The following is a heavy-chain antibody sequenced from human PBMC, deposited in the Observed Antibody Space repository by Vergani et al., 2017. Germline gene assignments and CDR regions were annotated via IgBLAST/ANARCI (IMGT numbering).Heavy chain of an antibody. Sequence: QVQLVQSGAEVKKPGASVRVSCKASDYTFTNYGISWVRQAPGQGLEWMGWISAYNGDTNYAQKLHGRVTMTTDASTSTAYMELRSLRSDDTAVYYCARARAGRQWLAASGFDSWGQGTLVTVSP. CDR3: ARARAGRQWLAASGFDS. D-gene: IGHD6-19*01. V-gene: IGHV1-18*01. CDR2: ISAYNGDT. J-gene: IGHJ4*02. CDR1: DYTFTNYG.